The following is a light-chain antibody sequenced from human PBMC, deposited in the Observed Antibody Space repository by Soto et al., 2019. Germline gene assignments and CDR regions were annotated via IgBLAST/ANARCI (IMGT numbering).Light chain of an antibody. CDR3: CSHSSSSSV. Sequence: QSALTQTASVSGSPGQSITMSCTGTSSDVGGYNFVSWYQQHPGKAPKLIVHEVANRLSGVSGRFSGSKSGNTAFLTISGLQAEDEAVYYCCSHSSSSSVFGTGTKLTVL. CDR2: EVA. V-gene: IGLV2-14*03. CDR1: SSDVGGYNF. J-gene: IGLJ1*01.